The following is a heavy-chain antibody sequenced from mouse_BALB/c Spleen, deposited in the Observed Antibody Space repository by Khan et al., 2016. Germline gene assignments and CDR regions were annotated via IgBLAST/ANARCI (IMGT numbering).Heavy chain of an antibody. CDR1: GFNIKDTY. V-gene: IGHV14-3*02. D-gene: IGHD2-14*01. J-gene: IGHJ3*01. CDR3: ARGGYGWFAY. Sequence: VQLQQSGAELVKPGASVKLSCTASGFNIKDTYMHWVKQRPEQGLEWIGRIDPANGNTKYDPKFQDKATVTSETSSNTAYLQLSSLTSEDTAVDYCARGGYGWFAYWGQGTLVTVSA. CDR2: IDPANGNT.